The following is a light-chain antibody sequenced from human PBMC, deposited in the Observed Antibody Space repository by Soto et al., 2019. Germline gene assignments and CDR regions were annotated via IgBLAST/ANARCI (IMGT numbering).Light chain of an antibody. Sequence: DIQMTQSPSSLSASVGDRVTITCRASQNINTYLNPCQQKPGKAPNLLIFAASSLQSGVPSRFSGSGSGTEFTLTISSLQPEDFATYYCQQSYRTPYTFGQGTKLE. V-gene: IGKV1-39*01. CDR3: QQSYRTPYT. CDR2: AAS. J-gene: IGKJ2*01. CDR1: QNINTY.